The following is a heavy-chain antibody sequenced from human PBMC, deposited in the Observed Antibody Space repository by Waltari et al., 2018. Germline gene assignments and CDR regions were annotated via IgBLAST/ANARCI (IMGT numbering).Heavy chain of an antibody. J-gene: IGHJ6*02. Sequence: EVLLLESGGGLVQPGGSLSLSGAASGFIPKSSGLDWVPTAPGDGLEWVSGMSGSGGATYYTDSGKGRFTISRDNLNNIVYMHMDSLRAEDTAVYYCARSPRHCNGDSCQWKYGMDVWGQGTTVSVS. CDR1: GFIPKSSG. CDR3: ARSPRHCNGDSCQWKYGMDV. V-gene: IGHV3-23*01. CDR2: MSGSGGAT. D-gene: IGHD2-21*02.